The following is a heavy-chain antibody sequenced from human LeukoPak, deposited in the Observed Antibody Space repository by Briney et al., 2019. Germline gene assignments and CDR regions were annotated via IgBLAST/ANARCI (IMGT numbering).Heavy chain of an antibody. D-gene: IGHD3-22*01. CDR3: ARDRRIDDGDSSGYSSPRAYYYYGMDV. V-gene: IGHV3-23*01. CDR2: ISGSGGST. CDR1: GFTFSSYS. Sequence: GGSLRLSCAASGFTFSSYSMNWVRQAPGKGLEWVSAISGSGGSTYYADSVKGRFTISRDNSKNTLYLQMNSLRAEDTAVYYCARDRRIDDGDSSGYSSPRAYYYYGMDVWGQGTTVTVSS. J-gene: IGHJ6*02.